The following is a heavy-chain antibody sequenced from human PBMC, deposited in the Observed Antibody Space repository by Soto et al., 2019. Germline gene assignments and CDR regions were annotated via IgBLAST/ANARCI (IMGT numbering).Heavy chain of an antibody. CDR2: IFPGIYPGGSGI. CDR1: GYRFNTYW. Sequence: EVQLVQSGAEVKKPGESLKISCEASGYRFNTYWIAWVRQMPGKGLEWMGIIFPGIYPGGSGIMYSPSFEGQITISVDKSTSTAYLQFNSLRASDSALYYCARPRYSSTLWAFDIWGQGTLVTVSS. D-gene: IGHD6-13*01. CDR3: ARPRYSSTLWAFDI. J-gene: IGHJ3*02. V-gene: IGHV5-51*01.